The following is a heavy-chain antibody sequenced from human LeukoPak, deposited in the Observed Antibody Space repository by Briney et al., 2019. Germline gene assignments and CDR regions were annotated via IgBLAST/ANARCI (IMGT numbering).Heavy chain of an antibody. CDR1: GFTFSSYS. CDR3: AGGYSGSYYENDY. J-gene: IGHJ4*02. D-gene: IGHD1-26*01. V-gene: IGHV3-21*01. Sequence: GGSLRLSCAASGFTFSSYSMNWVRQAPGKGLEWVSSISSSSSYIYYADSVKGRFTISRDNAKNSLYLQMNSLRAEDTAVYYCAGGYSGSYYENDYWGQGTLVTVSS. CDR2: ISSSSSYI.